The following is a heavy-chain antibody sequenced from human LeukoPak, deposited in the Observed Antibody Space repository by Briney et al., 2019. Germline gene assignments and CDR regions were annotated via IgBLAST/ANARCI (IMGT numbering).Heavy chain of an antibody. CDR3: ARTDVVRGIITYFYGMDV. CDR2: LYHSGIT. Sequence: PSETLSLTCAVSGYSITSGYYWGGFRRPPGKGLEWVGRLYHSGITYYNPSLKSRVTISVDTSKNQFSMKLTSVTAADTAVYYCARTDVVRGIITYFYGMDVWGKGTTVTVSS. V-gene: IGHV4-38-2*01. D-gene: IGHD3-10*01. CDR1: GYSITSGYY. J-gene: IGHJ6*04.